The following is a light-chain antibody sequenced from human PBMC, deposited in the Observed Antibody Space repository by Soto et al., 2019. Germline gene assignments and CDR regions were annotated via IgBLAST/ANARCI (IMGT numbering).Light chain of an antibody. V-gene: IGLV2-23*02. CDR1: SSDVGSYDL. J-gene: IGLJ2*01. CDR3: LQCAISNPVL. Sequence: QSALTQPASVSGSPGQSITISCTGTSSDVGSYDLVSWYQQHPGTAPKLIIYEVTKRPSGVSNPFSGSKSGNPASLTISGLQAEDDTDYYFLQCAISNPVLFGRGTKLTVL. CDR2: EVT.